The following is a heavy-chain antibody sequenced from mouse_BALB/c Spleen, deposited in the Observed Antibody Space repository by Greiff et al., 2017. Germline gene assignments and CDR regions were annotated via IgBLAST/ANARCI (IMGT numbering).Heavy chain of an antibody. CDR2: IYPGNGDT. D-gene: IGHD2-2*01. CDR3: ARSGYGSYAMDY. J-gene: IGHJ4*01. CDR1: GYTFTSYN. V-gene: IGHV1-12*01. Sequence: QVQLQQPGAELVKPGASVKMSCKASGYTFTSYNMHWVKQTPGQGLEWIGAIYPGNGDTSYNQKFKGKATLTADKSSSTAYMQLSSLTSEDSAVYYCARSGYGSYAMDYWGQGTSVTVSS.